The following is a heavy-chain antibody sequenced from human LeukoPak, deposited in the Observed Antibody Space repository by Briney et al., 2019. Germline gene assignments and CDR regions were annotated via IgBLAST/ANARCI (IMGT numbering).Heavy chain of an antibody. CDR1: GFTFSSYW. D-gene: IGHD6-13*01. J-gene: IGHJ4*02. CDR3: ARVRLAAAGIVY. Sequence: GGSLRLSCAASGFTFSSYWMHWVRQAPGKGLVWVSRINSDGSSTSYADSVKGRFTISRDNAKNTLYLQMNSLRAEDTVVYYCARVRLAAAGIVYWGQGTLVTVSS. CDR2: INSDGSST. V-gene: IGHV3-74*01.